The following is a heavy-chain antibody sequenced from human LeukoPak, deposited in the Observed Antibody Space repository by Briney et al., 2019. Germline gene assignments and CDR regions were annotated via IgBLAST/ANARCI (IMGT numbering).Heavy chain of an antibody. CDR3: ARVEATVTTSSWFDP. CDR2: INPNSGGT. V-gene: IGHV1-2*06. CDR1: GYTFTGYY. Sequence: GASVKVSCKASGYTFTGYYMHWVRQAPGQGLEWMGRINPNSGGTNYAQKFQGRVTMTRDTSISTAYMELSRLRSDDTAVCYCARVEATVTTSSWFDPWGQGTLVTVSS. J-gene: IGHJ5*02. D-gene: IGHD4-17*01.